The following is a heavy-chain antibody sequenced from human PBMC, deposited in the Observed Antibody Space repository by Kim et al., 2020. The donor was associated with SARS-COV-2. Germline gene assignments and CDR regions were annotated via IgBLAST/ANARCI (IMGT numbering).Heavy chain of an antibody. CDR1: GFTFSNYA. Sequence: GGSLRLSCAASGFTFSNYAMNWVRQAPGKGLEWVSAISGSGGSTFYADSVKGRFTISRDTSKNTLYLQMNSLRAEDTAVYYCAKAIRPYYYGMDVWGQGTTVTVSS. CDR2: ISGSGGST. CDR3: AKAIRPYYYGMDV. V-gene: IGHV3-23*01. J-gene: IGHJ6*02.